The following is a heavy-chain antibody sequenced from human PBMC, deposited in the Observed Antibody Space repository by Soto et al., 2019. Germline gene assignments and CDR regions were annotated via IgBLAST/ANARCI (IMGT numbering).Heavy chain of an antibody. Sequence: EVKVVESGGGLVQPGWSLRLSCAASGFTFSDNWMHWVRQPPGKGPVWVSRISGDASSTSYADSVKGRFTISRDSAKNTVYLKMVSLRVEDTGVYYFTRGGTRTTYWGLFDSWGHGTLVTVSS. CDR2: ISGDASST. D-gene: IGHD7-27*01. V-gene: IGHV3-74*01. CDR1: GFTFSDNW. CDR3: TRGGTRTTYWGLFDS. J-gene: IGHJ4*01.